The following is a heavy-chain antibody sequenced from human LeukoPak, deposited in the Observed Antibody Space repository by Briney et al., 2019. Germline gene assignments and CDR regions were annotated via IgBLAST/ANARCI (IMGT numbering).Heavy chain of an antibody. D-gene: IGHD7-27*01. Sequence: GGSLRLSCAASGFTFSSYSMNWVRQAPGKGLEWVSSISSSSSYIYYADSVKGRFTISRDNAKNSLYLQMNSLRAEDTAVYYCARDESGDRALDFDYWGQGTLVTVSS. V-gene: IGHV3-21*01. J-gene: IGHJ4*02. CDR3: ARDESGDRALDFDY. CDR1: GFTFSSYS. CDR2: ISSSSSYI.